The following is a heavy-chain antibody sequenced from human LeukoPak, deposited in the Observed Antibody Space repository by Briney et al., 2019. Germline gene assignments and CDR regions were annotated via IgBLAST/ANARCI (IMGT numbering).Heavy chain of an antibody. CDR2: ISHSGGT. CDR1: TGSISSNDW. V-gene: IGHV4-4*02. D-gene: IGHD2-15*01. Sequence: SGTLSLTCTVSTGSISSNDWWSWDRQPPGKGLEWIGEISHSGGTNYNPSLRSRLTISVDKSKNQFSLRLNSMTAADTAVYYCARVRCSGGSCYSVFDFWGQGTLVTVSS. CDR3: ARVRCSGGSCYSVFDF. J-gene: IGHJ4*02.